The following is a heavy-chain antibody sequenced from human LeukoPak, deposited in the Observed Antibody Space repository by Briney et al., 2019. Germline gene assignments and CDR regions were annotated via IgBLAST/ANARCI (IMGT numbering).Heavy chain of an antibody. D-gene: IGHD6-13*01. J-gene: IGHJ5*02. Sequence: GESLKISCKGVGYSFTNYWIGWVRQMPGKGMEWMGVIYPGDSRVRYNPSFQGQVTISVDKSVSTAYLQWISLKASDTAMYYCACRDLSSTWSYPWGQGTLDTVSS. CDR2: IYPGDSRV. CDR3: ACRDLSSTWSYP. CDR1: GYSFTNYW. V-gene: IGHV5-51*01.